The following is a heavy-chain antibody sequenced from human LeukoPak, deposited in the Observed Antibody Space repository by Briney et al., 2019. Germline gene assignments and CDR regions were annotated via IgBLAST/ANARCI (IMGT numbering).Heavy chain of an antibody. CDR3: ARALHRLFAQQLGPGFDY. D-gene: IGHD6-13*01. CDR2: IIPIFGTA. J-gene: IGHJ4*02. V-gene: IGHV1-69*13. Sequence: SVKVSCKASGGTFSSYAISWVRQAPGQGLEWMGGIIPIFGTANYAQKFQGRVTITADESTSIAYMELSSLRSEDTAVYYCARALHRLFAQQLGPGFDYWGQGTLVTVSS. CDR1: GGTFSSYA.